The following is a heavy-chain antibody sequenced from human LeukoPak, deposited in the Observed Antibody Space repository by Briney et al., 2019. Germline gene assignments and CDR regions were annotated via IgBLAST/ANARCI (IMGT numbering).Heavy chain of an antibody. D-gene: IGHD3-22*01. V-gene: IGHV4-59*01. CDR1: GGSISSYY. CDR2: IYYSGST. J-gene: IGHJ4*02. Sequence: PSETLSLTCTVSGGSISSYYWSWIRQPPGKGLEWIGYIYYSGSTNYNPSLKSRVTISVDTSKNQFSLKLSSVTAADTAVYYCARDARSGYYYDSSGYYVRWYYFDYWGQGTLVTVSS. CDR3: ARDARSGYYYDSSGYYVRWYYFDY.